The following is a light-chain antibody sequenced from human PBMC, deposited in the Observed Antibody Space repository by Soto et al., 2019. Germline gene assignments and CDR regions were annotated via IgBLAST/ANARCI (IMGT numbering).Light chain of an antibody. Sequence: SYELTQPPSVSVAPGKTARITCGGNNIGSDSVHWYQHQPGQAPVLVIYFNNDRPTGIPERFSGSNSGNTATLTISRVEAGDEADYYCQVWDSSSDHVVFGGGTKLTVL. CDR1: NIGSDS. CDR2: FNN. CDR3: QVWDSSSDHVV. J-gene: IGLJ3*02. V-gene: IGLV3-21*01.